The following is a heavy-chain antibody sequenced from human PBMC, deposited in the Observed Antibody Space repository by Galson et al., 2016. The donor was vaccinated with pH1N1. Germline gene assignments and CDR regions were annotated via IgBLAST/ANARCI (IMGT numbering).Heavy chain of an antibody. CDR1: GNTLTDLS. J-gene: IGHJ2*01. CDR2: FYPEDGET. CDR3: AKLSSTSGWYNGWYFDL. Sequence: SVKVSCKVSGNTLTDLSIHWVRRAPGKGLEWMGGFYPEDGETLYTQGLPQRFQGRLAVTEDTSTDTAYLELSSLRPEDTAIYYCAKLSSTSGWYNGWYFDLWGLGTLVTVSS. V-gene: IGHV1-24*01. D-gene: IGHD6-13*01.